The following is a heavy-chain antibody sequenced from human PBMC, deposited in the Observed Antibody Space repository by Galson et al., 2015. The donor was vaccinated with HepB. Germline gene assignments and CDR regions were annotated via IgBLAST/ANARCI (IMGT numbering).Heavy chain of an antibody. D-gene: IGHD6-13*01. CDR2: ISYDGSNK. V-gene: IGHV3-30-3*01. CDR3: ARECLSSSIYYFDY. CDR1: GFTFSRHW. Sequence: SLRLSCAASGFTFSRHWMTWVRQAPGKGLEWVALISYDGSNKYYADSVKGRFTISRDNSKNTLYLQMNSLRAEDTAVYYCARECLSSSIYYFDYWGQGTLVTVSS. J-gene: IGHJ4*02.